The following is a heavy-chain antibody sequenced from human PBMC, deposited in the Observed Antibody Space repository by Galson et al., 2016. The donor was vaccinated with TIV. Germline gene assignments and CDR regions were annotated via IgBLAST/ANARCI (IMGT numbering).Heavy chain of an antibody. CDR1: GFTFRFYA. CDR2: ISVSGTYT. CDR3: AKVHGSGSYSFDAFDV. V-gene: IGHV3-23*01. Sequence: SLRLSCAASGFTFRFYAMNWVRQAPGRGLEWVSSISVSGTYTYYGESVKGRFTISRYDSRSTVDLKMNSLMADDTAVYYCAKVHGSGSYSFDAFDVWGQGTVVIVSS. J-gene: IGHJ3*01. D-gene: IGHD3-10*01.